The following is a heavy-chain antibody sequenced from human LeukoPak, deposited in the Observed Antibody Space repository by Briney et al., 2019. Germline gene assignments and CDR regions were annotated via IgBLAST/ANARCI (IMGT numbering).Heavy chain of an antibody. J-gene: IGHJ5*02. Sequence: GGSLRLSCAASGFTFSSYSMNWVRQAPGKGLEWVSSISSSSSYIYYADSVKGRFTISRDNAKNSLYLQMNSLRAEDTALYYCARDEADYDFWFDPWGQGTLVTVSS. CDR2: ISSSSSYI. D-gene: IGHD3-3*01. CDR3: ARDEADYDFWFDP. CDR1: GFTFSSYS. V-gene: IGHV3-21*04.